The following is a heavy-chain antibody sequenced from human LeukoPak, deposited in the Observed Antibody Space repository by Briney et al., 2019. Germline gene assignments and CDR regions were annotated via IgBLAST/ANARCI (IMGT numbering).Heavy chain of an antibody. Sequence: GGSLRLSCAASGFTVSSNYMSWVRQAPGKGLEWVSVTYSGGSTYYADSVKGRFTISRQNSKNTLYLQMNSLRAEDTAVYYCARGDFWSGYYTGLYWGQGTLVTVSS. D-gene: IGHD3-3*01. V-gene: IGHV3-53*04. CDR1: GFTVSSNY. J-gene: IGHJ4*02. CDR2: TYSGGST. CDR3: ARGDFWSGYYTGLY.